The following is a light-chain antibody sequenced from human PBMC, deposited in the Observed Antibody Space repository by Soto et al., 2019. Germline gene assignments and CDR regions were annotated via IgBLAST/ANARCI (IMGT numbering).Light chain of an antibody. V-gene: IGKV3-20*01. J-gene: IGKJ5*01. CDR3: QQYGSSPLVT. Sequence: EIVLTPSPGTLSLSPGERATLSCRASQSVNSSYLAWYQQKPGQPPRLLIYAASSRATGIPDRFSGSGSGTDFTLTISRLEPEDFAVYYCQQYGSSPLVTFGQGTRLEIK. CDR2: AAS. CDR1: QSVNSSY.